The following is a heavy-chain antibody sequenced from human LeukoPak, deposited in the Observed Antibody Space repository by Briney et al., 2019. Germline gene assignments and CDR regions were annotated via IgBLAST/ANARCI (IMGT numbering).Heavy chain of an antibody. V-gene: IGHV1-69*13. CDR1: GGTFSSYA. CDR3: AREGYDTEKGFDY. D-gene: IGHD3-22*01. Sequence: GASVTVSFKASGGTFSSYAISWVRQAPGQGLEWMGGIIPIFGTANYAQKFQGRVTITADESASTAYMELSSLRSEDTAVYYCAREGYDTEKGFDYWGQGTLVTVSS. J-gene: IGHJ4*02. CDR2: IIPIFGTA.